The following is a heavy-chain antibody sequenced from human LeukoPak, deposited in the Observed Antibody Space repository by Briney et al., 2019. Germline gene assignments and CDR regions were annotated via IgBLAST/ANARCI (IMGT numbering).Heavy chain of an antibody. CDR2: INPNSGGT. CDR1: GYTFTGYY. D-gene: IGHD3-22*01. J-gene: IGHJ3*02. CDR3: AGNYYDSSGYYWDALDI. V-gene: IGHV1-2*02. Sequence: ASVKVSCKASGYTFTGYYMHWVRQAPGQGLEGMGWINPNSGGTNYAQKFQGRVTMTRDTSISTAYMELSRLRSDDTAVYYCAGNYYDSSGYYWDALDIWGQGAMVTVSS.